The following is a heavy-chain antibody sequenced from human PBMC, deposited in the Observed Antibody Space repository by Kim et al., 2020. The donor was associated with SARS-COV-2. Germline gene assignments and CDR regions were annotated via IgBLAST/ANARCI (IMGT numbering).Heavy chain of an antibody. D-gene: IGHD6-13*01. CDR3: ARHGGSSFTHFDY. J-gene: IGHJ4*02. CDR2: IYYSGST. V-gene: IGHV4-39*01. Sequence: SETLSLTCTVSGGSISSSSYHWDWIRQPQGKGLEWIGSIYYSGSTYYNPSLKSRVTISVDTPKHHFSLKLSSVTAADTAVYYCARHGGSSFTHFDYWGQGTLVTVSS. CDR1: GGSISSSSYH.